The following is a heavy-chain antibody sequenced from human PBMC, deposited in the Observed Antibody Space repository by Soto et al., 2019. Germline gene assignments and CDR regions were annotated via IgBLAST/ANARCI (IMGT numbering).Heavy chain of an antibody. J-gene: IGHJ6*02. V-gene: IGHV1-2*02. Sequence: QVQLVQSGADVKTPGASVRVSCKASGYTFTGYYVHWVREAPGQGLEWMGWINPETGGTSYAQKFQGRVTLSRDRSINTASLELRRLRLDAAAVYFCARERYQVISAGMDVWGQGATFTFSS. CDR2: INPETGGT. CDR1: GYTFTGYY. CDR3: ARERYQVISAGMDV. D-gene: IGHD2-2*01.